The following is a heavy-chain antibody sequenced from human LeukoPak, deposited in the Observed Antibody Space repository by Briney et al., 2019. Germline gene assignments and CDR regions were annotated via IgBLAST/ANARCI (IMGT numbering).Heavy chain of an antibody. Sequence: GAXVKVSCKASGGTFSRYAISWVRQAPGQGLEWMGRIIPIFGTANYAQKFQGRVTITTDESKRTAYMEVSRLRSEDTAVYYCARDQEAYYYGSGSSLYIWGQGTMVTVSS. D-gene: IGHD3-10*01. CDR2: IIPIFGTA. V-gene: IGHV1-69*05. J-gene: IGHJ3*02. CDR3: ARDQEAYYYGSGSSLYI. CDR1: GGTFSRYA.